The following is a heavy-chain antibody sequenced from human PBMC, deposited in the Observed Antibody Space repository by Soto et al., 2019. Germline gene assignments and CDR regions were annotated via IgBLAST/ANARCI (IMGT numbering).Heavy chain of an antibody. CDR2: ISSSSSTI. D-gene: IGHD1-26*01. J-gene: IGHJ3*02. Sequence: PGGSLRLSCAASGFTFSSYSMNWVRQAPGKGLEWVSYISSSSSTIYYADSVKGRFTISRDNAKNSLYLQMNSLRDEDTAVYYCARDLGGSYYEEHPFDIWGQGTMVTVSS. CDR3: ARDLGGSYYEEHPFDI. CDR1: GFTFSSYS. V-gene: IGHV3-48*02.